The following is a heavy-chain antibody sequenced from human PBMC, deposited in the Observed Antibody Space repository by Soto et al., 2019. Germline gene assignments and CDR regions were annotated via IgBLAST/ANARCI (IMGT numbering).Heavy chain of an antibody. CDR2: IRYDGSNK. J-gene: IGHJ6*02. D-gene: IGHD3-3*01. CDR3: ARDGQRIKIFGVVIQMGGMDV. V-gene: IGHV3-33*01. CDR1: GFTFSSYG. Sequence: PGGSLRLSCAASGFTFSSYGMHWVRQAPGKGVEWVAVIRYDGSNKYYADSVKGRFTISRDNSKNTLYLQMNSLRAEDTAVYYCARDGQRIKIFGVVIQMGGMDVWGQGTTVTVS.